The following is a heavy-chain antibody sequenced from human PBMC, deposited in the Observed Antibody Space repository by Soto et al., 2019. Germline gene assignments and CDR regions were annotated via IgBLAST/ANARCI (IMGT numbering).Heavy chain of an antibody. V-gene: IGHV4-39*01. CDR2: IYYSGST. CDR3: ARHGDSSGHDAFDI. CDR1: GGSISSSSYY. J-gene: IGHJ3*02. Sequence: QLQLQESGPGLVKPSETLSLTCTVSGGSISSSSYYWGWIRQPPGKGLEWIGSIYYSGSTYYNPSLKSRVTISVDTSKNQFSLKLSSVTDADTAVYYCARHGDSSGHDAFDIWGQGTMVTVSS. D-gene: IGHD3-22*01.